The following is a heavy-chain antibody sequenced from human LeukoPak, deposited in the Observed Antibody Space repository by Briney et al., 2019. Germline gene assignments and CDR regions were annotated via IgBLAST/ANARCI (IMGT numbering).Heavy chain of an antibody. D-gene: IGHD6-19*01. J-gene: IGHJ5*02. CDR3: ARDRRLGYSSGWYNWFDP. CDR2: INHSGST. V-gene: IGHV4-34*01. CDR1: GGSFSGYY. Sequence: SETLSLTCAVYGGSFSGYYWSWIRQPPGKGLEWIGEINHSGSTNYNPSLKSRVTISVDTSKNQFSLKLSSVTAADTAVYYCARDRRLGYSSGWYNWFDPWGQGTLVTVSS.